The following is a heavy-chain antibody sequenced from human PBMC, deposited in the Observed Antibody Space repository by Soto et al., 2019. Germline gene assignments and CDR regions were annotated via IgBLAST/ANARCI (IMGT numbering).Heavy chain of an antibody. Sequence: GSLRLSCAASGFTFSSYGMHWVRQAPGKGLEWVAVISYDGSNKYYADSVKGRFTISRDNSKNTLYLQMNSLRAEDTAVYYCAKDPRTGVVNNWFDPWGQGTLVTVSS. D-gene: IGHD3-3*01. CDR1: GFTFSSYG. V-gene: IGHV3-30*18. J-gene: IGHJ5*02. CDR2: ISYDGSNK. CDR3: AKDPRTGVVNNWFDP.